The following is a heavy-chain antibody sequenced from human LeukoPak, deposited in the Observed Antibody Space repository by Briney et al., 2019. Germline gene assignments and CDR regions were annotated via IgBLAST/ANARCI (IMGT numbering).Heavy chain of an antibody. CDR3: AKLLWFGELIDAFDI. D-gene: IGHD3-10*01. J-gene: IGHJ3*02. CDR1: GFTFSSYG. V-gene: IGHV3-30*18. CDR2: ISYDGSNK. Sequence: GGSLRLSCAASGFTFSSYGMHWVRQAPGKGLEWVAVISYDGSNKYYADSVKGRFTISRDNSKNTLYLQMNSLRAEDAAVYYCAKLLWFGELIDAFDIWGQGTMVTVSS.